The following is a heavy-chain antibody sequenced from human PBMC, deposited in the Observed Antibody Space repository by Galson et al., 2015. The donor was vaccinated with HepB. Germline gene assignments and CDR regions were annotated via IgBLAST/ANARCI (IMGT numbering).Heavy chain of an antibody. CDR3: ARGPDYDPSLIVY. J-gene: IGHJ4*02. CDR1: GGSISDYS. Sequence: DTLSLTCAVYGGSISDYSWTWIRQPPGKGLEWIGELNHSGTTRYNPSLKSRVTISLDTSKNHFSLRLKSVTAADTAAYYCARGPDYDPSLIVYWGQGTLVTVSS. V-gene: IGHV4-34*01. D-gene: IGHD3-16*01. CDR2: LNHSGTT.